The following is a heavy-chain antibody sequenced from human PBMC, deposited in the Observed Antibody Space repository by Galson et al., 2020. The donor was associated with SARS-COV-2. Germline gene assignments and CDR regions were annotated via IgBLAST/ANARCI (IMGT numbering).Heavy chain of an antibody. J-gene: IGHJ6*03. CDR3: AKDFVRGIGYMDV. Sequence: GGSLRLSCVASGFTFRRYGMSWVRPAPGQGLDWVAPTSATTYYADSVRRRFIISRDDSKNTLYLQMNGLSADDTAVYYCAKDFVRGIGYMDVWGPGTTVTVSS. V-gene: IGHV3-23*01. D-gene: IGHD3-10*02. CDR2: TSATT. CDR1: GFTFRRYG.